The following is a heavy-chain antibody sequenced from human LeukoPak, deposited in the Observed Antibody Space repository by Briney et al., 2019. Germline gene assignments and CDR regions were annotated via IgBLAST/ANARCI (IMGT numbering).Heavy chain of an antibody. J-gene: IGHJ4*02. Sequence: SQTLSLTCTVSGGSISGGSYYWSWIRQPAGKGLEWIGRIYASGSTVYNPSLNSRVTISVDTSKNQFSLRLSSVTAADTAVYYCARDREGYCSGGSCLDYFDYWGQGTLVNVSS. D-gene: IGHD2-15*01. CDR3: ARDREGYCSGGSCLDYFDY. CDR1: GGSISGGSYY. V-gene: IGHV4-61*02. CDR2: IYASGST.